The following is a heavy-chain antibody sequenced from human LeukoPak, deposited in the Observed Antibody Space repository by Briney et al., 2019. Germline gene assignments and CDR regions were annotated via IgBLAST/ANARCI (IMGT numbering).Heavy chain of an antibody. CDR3: ARFWSGYYTRFDY. Sequence: SETLSLTCTVSGGSISSYYWSWIRQPPGKGLEWIGEINHSGSTNYNPSLKSRVTISVDTSKNQFSLKLSSVTAADTAVYYCARFWSGYYTRFDYWGQGTLVTVSS. CDR2: INHSGST. J-gene: IGHJ4*02. V-gene: IGHV4-34*01. CDR1: GGSISSYY. D-gene: IGHD3-3*01.